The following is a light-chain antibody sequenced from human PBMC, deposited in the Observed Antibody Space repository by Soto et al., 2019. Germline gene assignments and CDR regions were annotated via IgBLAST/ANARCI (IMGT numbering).Light chain of an antibody. J-gene: IGKJ1*01. Sequence: EVVLTQSPGTLSLSPGERATLSCRASQSVSSSYVAWYQQIPGQTPRLLIYGASSRATGIPDRFSGSGSGTDFTLTIIRLEPEDFAVYYCQQHGSSPWMFGQGTKVEIK. CDR2: GAS. CDR3: QQHGSSPWM. CDR1: QSVSSSY. V-gene: IGKV3-20*01.